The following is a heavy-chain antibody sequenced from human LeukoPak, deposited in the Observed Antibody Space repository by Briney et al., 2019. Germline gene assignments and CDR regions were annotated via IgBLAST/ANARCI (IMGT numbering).Heavy chain of an antibody. Sequence: GGSLRLSCAASGFTFSRYWMSWVRQAPGKGLEWVANIKQGGSEIHYVDSVKGRFTISRDNANNSLFLQMNIGRAEDTAVYYCARDTEQPLPYTPTNWGPGALVTVSS. CDR2: IKQGGSEI. J-gene: IGHJ4*02. CDR3: ARDTEQPLPYTPTN. D-gene: IGHD6-13*01. V-gene: IGHV3-7*01. CDR1: GFTFSRYW.